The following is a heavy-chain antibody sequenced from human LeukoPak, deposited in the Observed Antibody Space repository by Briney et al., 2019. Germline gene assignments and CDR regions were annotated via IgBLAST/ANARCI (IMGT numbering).Heavy chain of an antibody. CDR3: ARQGYSSGWANWFDP. CDR2: TYYSGST. J-gene: IGHJ5*02. D-gene: IGHD6-19*01. CDR1: GGSISTYY. V-gene: IGHV4-59*08. Sequence: SETLSLTCTVSGGSISTYYWTWIRQPPGKGLEWIGYTYYSGSTNYNPSLESRVTISVDTSKNQFSLKLSSVTAADTAVYYCARQGYSSGWANWFDPWGQGTLVTVSS.